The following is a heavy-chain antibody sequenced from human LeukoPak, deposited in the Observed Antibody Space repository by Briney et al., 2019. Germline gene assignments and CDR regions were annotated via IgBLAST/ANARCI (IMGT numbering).Heavy chain of an antibody. CDR1: GYTFTGYY. CDR2: INPSGGGT. Sequence: SVKVSCKASGYTFTGYYMHWVRQAPGQGLEWMGIINPSGGGTTYAQTFLGRIAMTRDMSTSTVYMELSSLRSEDTAVYYCARRHNSDDYWGQGTLVTVSS. V-gene: IGHV1-46*01. J-gene: IGHJ4*02. D-gene: IGHD1-20*01. CDR3: ARRHNSDDY.